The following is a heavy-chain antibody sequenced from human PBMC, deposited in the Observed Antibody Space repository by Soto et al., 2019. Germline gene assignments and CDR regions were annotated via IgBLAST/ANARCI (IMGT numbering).Heavy chain of an antibody. CDR1: GYTFTCYY. Sequence: ASVKVSCKASGYTFTCYYMHWVRQAPGQGLEWMGWINPNSGGTNYAQKFQGWVTMTRDTSISTAYMELSRLRSDDTAVYYCARDQEQLVSHARGDYYYGMDVWGQGTTVTVSS. CDR3: ARDQEQLVSHARGDYYYGMDV. J-gene: IGHJ6*02. D-gene: IGHD6-6*01. CDR2: INPNSGGT. V-gene: IGHV1-2*04.